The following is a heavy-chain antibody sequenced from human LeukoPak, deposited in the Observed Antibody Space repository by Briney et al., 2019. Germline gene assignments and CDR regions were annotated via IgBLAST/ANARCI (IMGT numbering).Heavy chain of an antibody. V-gene: IGHV3-53*01. CDR2: IYSGGST. J-gene: IGHJ4*02. CDR3: ARDRYYDSSGYSPYDY. CDR1: GFTVSSNY. D-gene: IGHD3-22*01. Sequence: GGSLRLSCAASGFTVSSNYMSWVRQAPGKGLEWVSVIYSGGSTYYADSVKGRFTISRDNSKNTLYLQMNSLRAEDTAVYYCARDRYYDSSGYSPYDYWGQGTLVTVSS.